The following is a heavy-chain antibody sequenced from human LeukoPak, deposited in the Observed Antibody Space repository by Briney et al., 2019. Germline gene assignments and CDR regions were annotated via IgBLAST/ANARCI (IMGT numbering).Heavy chain of an antibody. CDR3: AGHHPRNTVDF. CDR1: GGSINSSRYY. J-gene: IGHJ4*02. V-gene: IGHV4-39*01. Sequence: SETLSLTCTVSGGSINSSRYYWGWIRQPPGKGLEWIGNIFYSGSTYYNPSLKSRVTISVDTSKNQFSLKLSSVTAADTAVYYCAGHHPRNTVDFWGQGTLVTVSS. CDR2: IFYSGST. D-gene: IGHD2/OR15-2a*01.